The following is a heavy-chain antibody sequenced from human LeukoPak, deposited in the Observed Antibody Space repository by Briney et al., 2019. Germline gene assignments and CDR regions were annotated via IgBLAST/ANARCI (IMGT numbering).Heavy chain of an antibody. CDR3: ARGSSLATDY. V-gene: IGHV4-4*07. D-gene: IGHD1-26*01. CDR2: IYTSGST. CDR1: GGSISSYY. J-gene: IGHJ4*02. Sequence: TPSETLSLXCTVSGGSISSYYWRWIRQPAGKGLEWIGRIYTSGSTNYNPSLKSRVTMSVDTSKNQFSLKLSSVTAADTAVYYCARGSSLATDYWGQGTLVTVSS.